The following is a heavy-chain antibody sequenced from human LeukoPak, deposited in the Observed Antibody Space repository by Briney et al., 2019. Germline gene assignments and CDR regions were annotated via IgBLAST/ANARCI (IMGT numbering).Heavy chain of an antibody. CDR3: ARSQVTTGTTFDL. CDR2: IYYSEST. J-gene: IGHJ2*01. Sequence: SDTLSLTCAVSGYSISSSNWWGWIRQPPGKGLEWIGYIYYSESTYYNPSLKSRVTMSVDTSKNQFSLKLSSVTAVDTAVYYCARSQVTTGTTFDLWGRGTLVTVPS. CDR1: GYSISSSNW. V-gene: IGHV4-28*01. D-gene: IGHD1-1*01.